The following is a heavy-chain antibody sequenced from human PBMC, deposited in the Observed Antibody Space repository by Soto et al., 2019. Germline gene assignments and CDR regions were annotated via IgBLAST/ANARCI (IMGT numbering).Heavy chain of an antibody. J-gene: IGHJ5*02. V-gene: IGHV1-69*01. D-gene: IGHD1-1*01. CDR3: ATYPRPYNWIDL. Sequence: QVRLEQSGAEVKKPGSSVRVSCQASGGALTSYPIHWVRQAPGQGLEWMGVIDPMFDTSNLAEKFKARVTFTADASTKTVYMGLTSLRSDDTAVYFCATYPRPYNWIDLWGQGTLLTVSS. CDR1: GGALTSYP. CDR2: IDPMFDTS.